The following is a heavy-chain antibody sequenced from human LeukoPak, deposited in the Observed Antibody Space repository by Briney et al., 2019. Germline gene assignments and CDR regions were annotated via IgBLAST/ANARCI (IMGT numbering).Heavy chain of an antibody. V-gene: IGHV4-30-4*01. D-gene: IGHD4-17*01. CDR1: GGSISSGDYY. CDR3: ARQTTVISFDY. CDR2: IFYSGSM. J-gene: IGHJ4*02. Sequence: PSQTLSLTCTVSGGSISSGDYYWTWIRQPPGKGLEWMGYIFYSGSMHYNPSLKSQLTISVDTSKNQFSLKLRSVTAADTAVYYCARQTTVISFDYWGQGALVTVSS.